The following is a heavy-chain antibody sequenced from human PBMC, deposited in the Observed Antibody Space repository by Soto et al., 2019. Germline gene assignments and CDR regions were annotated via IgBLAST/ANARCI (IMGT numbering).Heavy chain of an antibody. J-gene: IGHJ4*02. CDR2: IYYSGST. CDR1: GGSISSGDNF. Sequence: QVQLQESGPGLVKPSETLSLTCTVSGGSISSGDNFWSWIRQPPGKSLEWIGYIYYSGSTYYNPSLKGRVTISMHTSKNQFSLMMSSVTAADTAVYYCARDGRNGYKDWGQGTLVTVSS. CDR3: ARDGRNGYKD. D-gene: IGHD5-12*01. V-gene: IGHV4-30-4*01.